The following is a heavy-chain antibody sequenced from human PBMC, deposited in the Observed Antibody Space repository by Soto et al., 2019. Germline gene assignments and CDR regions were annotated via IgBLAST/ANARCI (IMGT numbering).Heavy chain of an antibody. V-gene: IGHV3-23*01. J-gene: IGHJ4*02. Sequence: EVQLLESGGGFVQPGGSLRLSCTASGVGLSTYAISWVRQAPGKGLEWVSVISGNSGKTDYADSVKGRFSISRDKSEKTVYLQMIRLRAEDTAVYYCALPSCGGDCYSPFDYWGQGTLVTVSS. CDR1: GVGLSTYA. D-gene: IGHD2-21*02. CDR3: ALPSCGGDCYSPFDY. CDR2: ISGNSGKT.